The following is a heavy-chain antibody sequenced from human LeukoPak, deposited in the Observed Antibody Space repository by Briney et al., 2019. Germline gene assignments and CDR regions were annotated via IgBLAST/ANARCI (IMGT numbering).Heavy chain of an antibody. V-gene: IGHV4-34*01. J-gene: IGHJ6*03. CDR3: TRPWQRRYYMDV. CDR1: GESFSGYY. CDR2: INHSGRA. Sequence: PSETLSLTCAVYGESFSGYYWTWVRQPPGKGLEWIGDINHSGRATYNPSLKSRVIISVDTSKNLFSLNLTSVTAADTAVYYCTRPWQRRYYMDVWGKGMTVAGSS.